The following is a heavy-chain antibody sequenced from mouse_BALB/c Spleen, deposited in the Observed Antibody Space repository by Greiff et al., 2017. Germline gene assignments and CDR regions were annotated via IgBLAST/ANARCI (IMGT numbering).Heavy chain of an antibody. CDR2: ISCYNCAT. D-gene: IGHD2-1*01. J-gene: IGHJ4*01. CDR1: GYSFTAYY. CDR3: ARGGNYDLYDALDY. Sequence: LVKTGASVKISCKASGYSFTAYYIHWVKQSPGKSLEWVGYISCYNCATSYTQKFKGKATFTIDTSSSTAYLQFNSLTSEDSAVYYCARGGNYDLYDALDYWGQGTSVTVSS. V-gene: IGHV1S34*01.